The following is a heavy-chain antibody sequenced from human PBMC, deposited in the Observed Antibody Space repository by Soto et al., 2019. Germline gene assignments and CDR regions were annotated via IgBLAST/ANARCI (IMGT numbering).Heavy chain of an antibody. J-gene: IGHJ4*02. Sequence: SLRLSCEASGFSFSSYDMHWVRQAPGKGLEWVAVLSYDGTYEHYADSVKGRFTISRDNSKNTADLQMNSLRPEGTAVYYGVKKYARSLFRMLISHFDDCGLGTVLPVAS. D-gene: IGHD3-16*01. CDR3: VKKYARSLFRMLISHFDD. CDR1: GFSFSSYD. CDR2: LSYDGTYE. V-gene: IGHV3-30*18.